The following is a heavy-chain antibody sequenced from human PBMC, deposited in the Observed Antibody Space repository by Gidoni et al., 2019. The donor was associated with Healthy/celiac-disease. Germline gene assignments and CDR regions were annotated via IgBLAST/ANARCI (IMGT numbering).Heavy chain of an antibody. J-gene: IGHJ4*02. CDR1: GFTFSSYW. Sequence: EVQLVESGGGLVQPGGSLRLSCAASGFTFSSYWMSWVRQAPGKGLAWVANIKQDGSEKYYVDSVKGRFTISRDNAKNSLYLQMNSLRAEDTAVYYCARDHPRGPRTFDYWGQGTLVTVSS. V-gene: IGHV3-7*01. CDR3: ARDHPRGPRTFDY. CDR2: IKQDGSEK.